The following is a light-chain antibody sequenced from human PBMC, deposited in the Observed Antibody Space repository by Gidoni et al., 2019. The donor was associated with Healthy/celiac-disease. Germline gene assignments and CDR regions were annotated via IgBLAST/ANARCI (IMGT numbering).Light chain of an antibody. CDR1: QSVISSY. Sequence: ETVLTHSPATLSLSPWDRATLSCRASQSVISSYLDWYQQKPGQAPRLLIYGASSRATGIPDRFSGSGSGTDFTLTISRLEPEDFAVYYCQQYDSSLWTFGQGTKVEIK. CDR3: QQYDSSLWT. J-gene: IGKJ1*01. CDR2: GAS. V-gene: IGKV3-20*01.